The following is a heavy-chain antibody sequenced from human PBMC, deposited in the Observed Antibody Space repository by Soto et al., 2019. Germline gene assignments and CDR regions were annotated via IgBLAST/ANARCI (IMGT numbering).Heavy chain of an antibody. Sequence: SETLSLTCTVSGGSVSSGSYYWSWIRQPPGKGLEWIGYIYYSGSTNYNPSLKSRVTISMDTSKTQFSLKLSSLRSDDTAVYYCAREGRGKKAGYNGLVSLGYWGQGTLVTVSS. CDR3: AREGRGKKAGYNGLVSLGY. CDR1: GGSVSSGSYY. D-gene: IGHD2-2*02. CDR2: IYYSGST. V-gene: IGHV4-61*01. J-gene: IGHJ4*02.